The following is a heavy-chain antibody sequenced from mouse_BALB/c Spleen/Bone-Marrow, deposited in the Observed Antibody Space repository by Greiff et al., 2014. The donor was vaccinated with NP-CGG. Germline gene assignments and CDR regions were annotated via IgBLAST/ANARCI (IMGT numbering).Heavy chain of an antibody. V-gene: IGHV5-4*02. CDR1: GFTFSDYY. CDR2: ISDGGSYT. CDR3: ARDRGVQGYAMDY. D-gene: IGHD2-14*01. J-gene: IGHJ4*01. Sequence: EVQVVESGGGLVKPGGSLKLSCAASGFTFSDYYMYWVRQTPEKRLEWVATISDGGSYTYYPDSVKGRFTISRDIAKNNLYLQMSSLKSEDAAMYYCARDRGVQGYAMDYWGQGTSVTVSP.